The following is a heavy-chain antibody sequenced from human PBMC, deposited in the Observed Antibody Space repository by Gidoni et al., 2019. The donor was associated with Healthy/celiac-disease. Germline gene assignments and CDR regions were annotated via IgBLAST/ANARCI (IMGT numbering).Heavy chain of an antibody. CDR3: ARDPQQLATGVVYFDY. V-gene: IGHV3-33*01. J-gene: IGHJ4*02. CDR2: IWYDGSNK. Sequence: QVQLVESGGGVVQPGRSLRLSCAASGFTFSSSGMHWVRQAPGKGLEWVAVIWYDGSNKYYADSVKGRFTISRDNSKNTLYLQMNSLSAEDTAVYYCARDPQQLATGVVYFDYWGQGTLVTVSS. CDR1: GFTFSSSG. D-gene: IGHD6-13*01.